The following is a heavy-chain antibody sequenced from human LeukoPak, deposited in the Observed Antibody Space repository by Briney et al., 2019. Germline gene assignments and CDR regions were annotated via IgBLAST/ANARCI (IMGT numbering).Heavy chain of an antibody. V-gene: IGHV3-49*04. CDR2: IRSKAYGGTT. CDR1: GFTFGDYA. CDR3: MRSYCDFWSGSPPDAFDI. Sequence: PGRSLRLSCTASGFTFGDYAMSWVRQAPGKGLEWVGFIRSKAYGGTTEYAASVKGRFTISRDDSKSIAYLQMNSLKTEDTAVYYCMRSYCDFWSGSPPDAFDIWGQGTMVTVSS. J-gene: IGHJ3*02. D-gene: IGHD3-3*01.